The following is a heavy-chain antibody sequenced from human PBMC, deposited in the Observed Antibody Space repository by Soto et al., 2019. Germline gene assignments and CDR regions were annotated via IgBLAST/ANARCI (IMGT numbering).Heavy chain of an antibody. CDR3: ARDFSSSFEENWFDP. Sequence: SETLSLTCAVSGYSISSGYYWGWIRQPPGKGLEWIRSIYHNGSTYYNPSLKSRVTISVDTSKNQFSLKLSSVTAAATAVYYCARDFSSSFEENWFDPWGQGTLVTVSS. CDR2: IYHNGST. J-gene: IGHJ5*02. D-gene: IGHD6-6*01. CDR1: GYSISSGYY. V-gene: IGHV4-38-2*02.